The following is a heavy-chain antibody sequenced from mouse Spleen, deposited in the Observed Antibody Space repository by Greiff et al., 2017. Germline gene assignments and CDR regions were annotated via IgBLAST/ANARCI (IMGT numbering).Heavy chain of an antibody. J-gene: IGHJ1*03. Sequence: DVMLVESGEGLVKPGGSLKLSCAASGFTFSSYAMSWVRQTPEKRLEWVAYISSGGDYIYYADTVKGRFTISRDNARNTQYLQMSSLKSEDRAMYYCTRDENPYWYFDVWGTGTTVTVSS. CDR1: GFTFSSYA. CDR2: ISSGGDYI. V-gene: IGHV5-9-1*02. CDR3: TRDENPYWYFDV.